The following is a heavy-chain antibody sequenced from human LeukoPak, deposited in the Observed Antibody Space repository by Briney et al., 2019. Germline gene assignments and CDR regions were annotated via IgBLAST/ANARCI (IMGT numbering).Heavy chain of an antibody. CDR3: AKEVVVAATHYYYYYYMDV. CDR1: GFTFSSYA. J-gene: IGHJ6*03. Sequence: GGSLRLSCAASGFTFSSYAMHWVRQAPGKGLEWVAFIRYDGSNKYYADSVKGRFTISRDNSKNTLYLQMNSLRAEDTAVYYCAKEVVVAATHYYYYYYMDVWGKGTTVTISS. D-gene: IGHD2-15*01. V-gene: IGHV3-30*02. CDR2: IRYDGSNK.